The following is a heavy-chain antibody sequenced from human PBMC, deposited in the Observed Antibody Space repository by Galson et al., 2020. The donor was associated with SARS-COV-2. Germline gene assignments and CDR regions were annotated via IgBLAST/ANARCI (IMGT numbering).Heavy chain of an antibody. CDR3: ARNCGTGTTGCDY. D-gene: IGHD1-1*01. V-gene: IGHV6-1*01. CDR1: GDSVSSDIAA. CDR2: TYYRSKWYN. J-gene: IGHJ4*02. Sequence: SQTLSLTCAISGDSVSSDIAAWNWIRQSPSRGLEWLGRTYYRSKWYNGYAESVSSRIIINPDTSKNQFSLQLNSVTPEDTAVYYCARNCGTGTTGCDYWCQGTLVTVSS.